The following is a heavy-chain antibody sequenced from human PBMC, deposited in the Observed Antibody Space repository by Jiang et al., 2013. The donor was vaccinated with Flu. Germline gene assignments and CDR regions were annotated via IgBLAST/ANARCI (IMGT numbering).Heavy chain of an antibody. CDR1: GYTFTNYW. J-gene: IGHJ4*02. D-gene: IGHD2-15*01. V-gene: IGHV5-10-1*01. Sequence: GAEVKKPGESLSISCKGSGYTFTNYWISWLRQMPGKGLEWMGEIDPTDSYTNYSPSFQGHVTMSSDRSTTTAYLHWSGLKASDSAVYFCARHLRWPETFFDNWGQGTLVNVSS. CDR2: IDPTDSYT. CDR3: ARHLRWPETFFDN.